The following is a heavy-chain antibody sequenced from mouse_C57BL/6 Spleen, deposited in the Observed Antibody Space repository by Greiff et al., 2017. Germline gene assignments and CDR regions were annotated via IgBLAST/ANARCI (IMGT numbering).Heavy chain of an antibody. CDR2: INPNNGGT. V-gene: IGHV1-26*01. Sequence: EVQLQQSGPELVKPGASVKISCKASGYTFTDYYMNWVKQSHGKSLEWIGDINPNNGGTSYNQKFKGKATLTVDKSSSTAYMELRSLTSEDSAVYYCARAFYYDGGGHLDFGVWGTGITVT. CDR1: GYTFTDYY. J-gene: IGHJ1*03. CDR3: ARAFYYDGGGHLDFGV. D-gene: IGHD1-1*01.